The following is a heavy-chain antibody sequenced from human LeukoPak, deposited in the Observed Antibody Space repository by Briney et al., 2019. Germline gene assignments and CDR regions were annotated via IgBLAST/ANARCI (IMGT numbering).Heavy chain of an antibody. Sequence: GGSLRLSCAASGLTFGAYGMHWVRQAPGKGLEWVAFIRYDENSKYYADSVKGRFTISRDNPKNTLYLQMNSLRAEDTAVYYCTKDFYAFDIWGQGTMVTVSS. V-gene: IGHV3-30*02. CDR3: TKDFYAFDI. CDR1: GLTFGAYG. D-gene: IGHD2/OR15-2a*01. J-gene: IGHJ3*02. CDR2: IRYDENSK.